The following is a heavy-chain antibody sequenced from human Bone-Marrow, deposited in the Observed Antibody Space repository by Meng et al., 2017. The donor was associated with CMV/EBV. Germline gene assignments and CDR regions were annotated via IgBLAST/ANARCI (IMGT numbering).Heavy chain of an antibody. Sequence: GGSLRLSCAASGFTFSSYAMHWVRQAPGKGLEWVAVISYDGSNKYYADSVKGRFTISRDNSKNTLYLQMNSLRAEDTAVYFCARSSGWEAPYYYYGMDVWGQGTTVTVSS. CDR3: ARSSGWEAPYYYYGMDV. J-gene: IGHJ6*02. CDR1: GFTFSSYA. CDR2: ISYDGSNK. V-gene: IGHV3-30-3*01. D-gene: IGHD6-19*01.